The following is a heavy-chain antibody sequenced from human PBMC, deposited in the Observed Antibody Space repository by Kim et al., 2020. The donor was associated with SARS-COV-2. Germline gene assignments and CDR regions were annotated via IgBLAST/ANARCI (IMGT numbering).Heavy chain of an antibody. CDR3: ARDPYYYGSGRGWYFDL. Sequence: GGSLRLSCAASGFTFSSYGMHWVRQAPGKGPEWVAVIWYDGSNKYYADSVKGRFTISRDNSKNTLYLQMNSLRAEDTAVYYCARDPYYYGSGRGWYFDLWGRGTLVTVSS. CDR2: IWYDGSNK. CDR1: GFTFSSYG. D-gene: IGHD3-10*01. J-gene: IGHJ2*01. V-gene: IGHV3-33*01.